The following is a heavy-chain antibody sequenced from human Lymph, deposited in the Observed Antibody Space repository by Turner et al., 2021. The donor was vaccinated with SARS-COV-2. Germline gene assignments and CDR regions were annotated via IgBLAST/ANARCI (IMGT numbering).Heavy chain of an antibody. Sequence: QVQLQESGPRLVRPLETLSLTCAVSGGSMNSNYWSWNRQPPGKRLEWIGYIYYSGSTNYNPSRKSRVTISVDTSKNQFSLKLTSVTAADTAIYYGARETVNNWVDPWGQGILVTVSS. V-gene: IGHV4-59*01. CDR3: ARETVNNWVDP. CDR1: GGSMNSNY. CDR2: IYYSGST. J-gene: IGHJ5*02. D-gene: IGHD2-21*02.